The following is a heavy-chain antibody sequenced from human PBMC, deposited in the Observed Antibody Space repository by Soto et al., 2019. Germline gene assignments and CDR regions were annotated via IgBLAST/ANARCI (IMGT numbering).Heavy chain of an antibody. CDR2: IYYSGST. J-gene: IGHJ4*02. V-gene: IGHV4-30-2*06. CDR3: ARDASGPFDY. CDR1: GGSISSGGFS. Sequence: SETLSLTCAVSGGSISSGGFSWSWIRQSPGKGLELIGYIYYSGSTYYNPSLKSRVTISVDRSKNEFSLRLSSVTAADTAVYFCARDASGPFDYWGQGTLVTVSS. D-gene: IGHD6-19*01.